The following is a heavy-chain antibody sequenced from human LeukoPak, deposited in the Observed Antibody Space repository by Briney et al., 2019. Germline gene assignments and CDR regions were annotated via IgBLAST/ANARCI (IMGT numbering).Heavy chain of an antibody. CDR1: GFTFSNYA. CDR3: AKHQSAFQYFDWAADSFDV. D-gene: IGHD3-9*01. Sequence: GGSLRLSCAASGFTFSNYAMSWVRQAPGQGLQWVAGTNGGNVRPLYADSVKGRFSVYRDNYKDTLYLEMNSLRAEDTAMYHCAKHQSAFQYFDWAADSFDVWGQGTVVSVSS. J-gene: IGHJ3*01. V-gene: IGHV3-23*01. CDR2: TNGGNVRP.